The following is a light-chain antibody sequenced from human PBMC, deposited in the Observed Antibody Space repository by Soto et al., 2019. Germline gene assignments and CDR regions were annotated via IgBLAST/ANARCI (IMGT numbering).Light chain of an antibody. Sequence: QSVLTQPASVSGSLGQSITISCTGTSSDVGTYNLVSWYQQHPGKAPKLMIYEVGNRPSGVSHRFSGSKSGNTASLTISGLQAEDEADYYCNSYTTRSPVGVFGGGTKLTVL. J-gene: IGLJ3*02. CDR2: EVG. V-gene: IGLV2-14*02. CDR1: SSDVGTYNL. CDR3: NSYTTRSPVGV.